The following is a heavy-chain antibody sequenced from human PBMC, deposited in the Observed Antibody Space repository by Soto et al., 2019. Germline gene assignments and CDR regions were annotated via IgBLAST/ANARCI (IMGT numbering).Heavy chain of an antibody. CDR1: GGTFSSYA. V-gene: IGHV1-69*13. Sequence: SVNVSCKASGGTFSSYAISWVRQAPGQGLEWMGGIIPIFGTANYAQKFQGRVTITADESTSTAYMELSSLRSEDTAVYYCARRGRCSGGSCYHYYYYGMDVWGQGTTVTVSS. CDR3: ARRGRCSGGSCYHYYYYGMDV. CDR2: IIPIFGTA. J-gene: IGHJ6*02. D-gene: IGHD2-15*01.